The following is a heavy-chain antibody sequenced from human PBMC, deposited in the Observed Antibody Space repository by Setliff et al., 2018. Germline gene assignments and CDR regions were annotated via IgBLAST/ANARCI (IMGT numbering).Heavy chain of an antibody. CDR2: IYYRGVT. Sequence: SETLSLTCTVSGASLNSGTYYWGWIRQPPGKGLEWIGRIYYRGVTYYNPSLKGRLTITVDTAQNQFSLRLTSVTAADTAVYYCARTGTYRYFDYWGQGALVTVSS. J-gene: IGHJ4*02. D-gene: IGHD1-1*01. CDR1: GASLNSGTYY. CDR3: ARTGTYRYFDY. V-gene: IGHV4-39*01.